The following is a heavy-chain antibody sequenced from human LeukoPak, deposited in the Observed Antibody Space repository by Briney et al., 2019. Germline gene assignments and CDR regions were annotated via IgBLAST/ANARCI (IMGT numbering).Heavy chain of an antibody. CDR1: GFTFSSYW. V-gene: IGHV3-7*01. Sequence: GGSLRLSCAASGFTFSSYWMGWVRQAPGKGLAWVANINQDGSETYYVDSVEGRITISRDNAKNSLYLQMNSLRAEDTAVYFCAKSNAARDASGSDYWGQGTLVTVSS. J-gene: IGHJ4*02. CDR2: INQDGSET. CDR3: AKSNAARDASGSDY. D-gene: IGHD3-10*01.